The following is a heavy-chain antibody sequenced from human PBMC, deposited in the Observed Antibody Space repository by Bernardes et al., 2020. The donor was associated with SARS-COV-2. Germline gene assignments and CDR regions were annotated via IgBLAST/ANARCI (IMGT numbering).Heavy chain of an antibody. V-gene: IGHV3-73*01. J-gene: IGHJ6*02. D-gene: IGHD1-26*01. CDR1: GFTFSGSA. CDR2: IRSKANSYAT. CDR3: TRPGGSYYYYYYGMDV. Sequence: GGSLSLSCAASGFTFSGSAMHWVRQASGKGLEWVGRIRSKANSYATAYAASVKGRFTISRDDSKNTAYLQMNSLKTEDTAVYYCTRPGGSYYYYYYGMDVWGQGTTVTVSS.